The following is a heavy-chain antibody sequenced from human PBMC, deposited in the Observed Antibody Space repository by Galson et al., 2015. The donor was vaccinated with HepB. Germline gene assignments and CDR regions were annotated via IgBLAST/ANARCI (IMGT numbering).Heavy chain of an antibody. CDR1: GFTFSDSA. CDR2: IRSKPYNYAT. Sequence: SLRLSCAASGFTFSDSAMHWVRQASGRGLEWLGRIRSKPYNYATAYAASVKGRFAISRDDSKNTLYLQMNSLKTEDTAVYYCARPTGDPGDFWGQGALVTVSS. CDR3: ARPTGDPGDF. V-gene: IGHV3-73*01. D-gene: IGHD3-10*01. J-gene: IGHJ4*02.